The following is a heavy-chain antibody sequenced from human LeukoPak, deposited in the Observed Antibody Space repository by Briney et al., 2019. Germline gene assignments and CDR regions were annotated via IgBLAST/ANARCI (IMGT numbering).Heavy chain of an antibody. CDR3: VGSFLGY. D-gene: IGHD3-10*01. CDR1: GLTFSNTW. CDR2: IKSKTDGGTT. Sequence: GGSLRLSCAASGLTFSNTWMTWVRQAPGKGLEWVGRIKSKTDGGTTDYTAPVKGRFTISRDDSKNMLYLQMNSLKTEDTAVYYCVGSFLGYWGLGTLVTVSS. V-gene: IGHV3-15*01. J-gene: IGHJ4*02.